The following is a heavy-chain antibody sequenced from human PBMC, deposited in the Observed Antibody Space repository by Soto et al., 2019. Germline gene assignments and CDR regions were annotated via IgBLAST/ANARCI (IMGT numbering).Heavy chain of an antibody. CDR2: VYYSGIT. CDR3: ASSGGPEGDWFDP. CDR1: GASIRRRGYY. D-gene: IGHD2-15*01. V-gene: IGHV4-31*02. J-gene: IGHJ5*02. Sequence: SETLFLTCTVSGASIRRRGYYWSWIRHHPGEGLEWIGFVYYSGITDYNPSLKSRVSISADTSKNEFSLRLYSVTAADTAVYYCASSGGPEGDWFDPWGPGTLVTVSS.